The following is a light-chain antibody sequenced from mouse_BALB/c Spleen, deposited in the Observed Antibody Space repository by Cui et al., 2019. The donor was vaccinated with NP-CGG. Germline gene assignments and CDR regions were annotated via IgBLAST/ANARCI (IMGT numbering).Light chain of an antibody. V-gene: IGLV1*01. CDR2: GTN. CDR3: ALWYSNHWV. J-gene: IGLJ1*01. CDR1: TGAITTSNY. Sequence: QAVATQESALTTLPGETVTLTCRSSTGAITTSNYANWVQEKPDHLFTGLIGGTNNRVPGVPARFSGSLIGDKAALTITGAQTEGEAIYFCALWYSNHWVFGGGTKLTVL.